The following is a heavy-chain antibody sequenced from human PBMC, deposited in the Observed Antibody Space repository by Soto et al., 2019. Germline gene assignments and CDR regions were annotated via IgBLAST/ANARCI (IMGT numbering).Heavy chain of an antibody. CDR3: ARTYYDFWSGQNYYYYYGMDV. J-gene: IGHJ6*02. D-gene: IGHD3-3*01. CDR2: IYYSGST. V-gene: IGHV4-39*01. CDR1: GGSISSSGCY. Sequence: TLEPMSLKCTVSGGSISSSGCYWGWIRQPPGKGLEWIGSIYYSGSTYYNPSLKSRVTISVDTSKNQFSLKLSSVTAADTAVYYCARTYYDFWSGQNYYYYYGMDVWGQGTTVTVSS.